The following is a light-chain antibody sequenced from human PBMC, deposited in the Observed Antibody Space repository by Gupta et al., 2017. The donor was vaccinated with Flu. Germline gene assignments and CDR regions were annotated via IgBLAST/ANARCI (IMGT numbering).Light chain of an antibody. CDR3: QQYGSSPPLT. Sequence: EIVLTQSPDTLSLSPGERATLSCRASQSVSSSYLAWYQQKPGQAPRLLIYGASSRATGIPDRFSGSGSGTDFTLTISRREPEDFAVYYCQQYGSSPPLTFGGGTKVEIK. J-gene: IGKJ4*01. V-gene: IGKV3-20*01. CDR2: GAS. CDR1: QSVSSSY.